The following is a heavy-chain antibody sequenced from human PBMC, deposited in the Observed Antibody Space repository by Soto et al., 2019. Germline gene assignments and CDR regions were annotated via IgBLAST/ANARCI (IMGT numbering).Heavy chain of an antibody. J-gene: IGHJ6*03. D-gene: IGHD2-2*01. CDR1: GYTFSTHD. V-gene: IGHV1-8*01. CDR3: AVAVVPTSIHYYYYMDV. CDR2: MNFNSGNT. Sequence: QVQLVQSGAVLRKPGASVRVSCKASGYTFSTHDINWVRQAPGQGLECMGWMNFNSGNTGYAQKFQGRVTMTRDTSISTAYMELSSLSSEDTAVYYCAVAVVPTSIHYYYYMDVWGKGATVTVSS.